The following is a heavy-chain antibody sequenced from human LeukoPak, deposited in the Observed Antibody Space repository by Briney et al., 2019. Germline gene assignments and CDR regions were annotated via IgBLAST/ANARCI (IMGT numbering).Heavy chain of an antibody. J-gene: IGHJ1*01. CDR3: ARGSLITYCGGDCYSGDFQH. CDR1: GFTFSSYS. V-gene: IGHV3-48*02. Sequence: GGSLRLSCAASGFTFSSYSMSWVRQAPGKGLEWVSYISSSSSTMYYGDSVKGRFAISRDNAKNSLYLQMNSLRDEDTAVYYCARGSLITYCGGDCYSGDFQHWGQGTLVTVSS. CDR2: ISSSSSTM. D-gene: IGHD2-21*02.